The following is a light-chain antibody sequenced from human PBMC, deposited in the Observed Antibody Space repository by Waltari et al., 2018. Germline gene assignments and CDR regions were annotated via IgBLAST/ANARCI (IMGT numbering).Light chain of an antibody. V-gene: IGKV3-11*02. CDR3: QQRTLWPLT. Sequence: EIVLTQSPATLSLSPGERVTLSCRASSTVNRDLAWYQHKPGQAPRLLVYDSSTRATGIPARFSGSGSDRDFTLTISSVEPEDFGVYYCQQRTLWPLTFGGGTKVDI. CDR1: STVNRD. J-gene: IGKJ4*01. CDR2: DSS.